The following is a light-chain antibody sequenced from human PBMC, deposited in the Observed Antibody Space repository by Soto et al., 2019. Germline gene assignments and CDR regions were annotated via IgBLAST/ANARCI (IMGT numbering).Light chain of an antibody. Sequence: EIVLTQSPGTLSLSPGERATLSCRASESVSTNYLAWYQQKPGQAPRLLISGASSRATGIPDRFSGSGSGADFTLPINRLEPEDFAVYYCQQYGSVPLTFGGGTKVEIK. CDR1: ESVSTNY. CDR3: QQYGSVPLT. J-gene: IGKJ4*01. CDR2: GAS. V-gene: IGKV3-20*01.